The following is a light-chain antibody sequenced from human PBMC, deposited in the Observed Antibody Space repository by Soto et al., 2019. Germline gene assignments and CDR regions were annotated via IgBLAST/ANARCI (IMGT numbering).Light chain of an antibody. CDR3: VQYNIYPWT. CDR1: KDIRND. CDR2: AAS. V-gene: IGKV1-17*02. J-gene: IGKJ1*01. Sequence: DIQMTQSPSSLPASVVYSVTITFRPSKDIRNDLGWFQVKPGKAPKSLIYAASRLQSGVPSRFSGSGSETEFSLTIINLQPEDFATYFCVQYNIYPWTFGQGTKVDIK.